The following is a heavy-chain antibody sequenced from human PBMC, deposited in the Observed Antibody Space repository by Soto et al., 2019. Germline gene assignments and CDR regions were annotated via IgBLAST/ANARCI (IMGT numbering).Heavy chain of an antibody. D-gene: IGHD5-12*01. CDR1: GGSISSSSYY. J-gene: IGHJ5*02. CDR3: ARHGATTYEPTWFDP. CDR2: IYYSGST. Sequence: SSETLSLTCTVSGGSISSSSYYWGWIRQPPGKGLEWIGSIYYSGSTYYNPSLKSRVTISVDTSKNQFSLKLSSVTAADTAAYYCARHGATTYEPTWFDPWGQGTLVTVSS. V-gene: IGHV4-39*01.